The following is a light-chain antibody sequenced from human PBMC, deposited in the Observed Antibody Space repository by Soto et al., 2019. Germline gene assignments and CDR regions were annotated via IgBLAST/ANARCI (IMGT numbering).Light chain of an antibody. Sequence: QSALTQPPSASGSPGQSVTISCTGTSSDLGGYNYVSWYQKHPGKAPKLMISEVNKWPSGVPDRFSGSKSVNTASLTVYGLQAEDEAYYYCSSYAGSSNLAVFGGGTKITV. CDR1: SSDLGGYNY. V-gene: IGLV2-8*01. CDR2: EVN. J-gene: IGLJ2*01. CDR3: SSYAGSSNLAV.